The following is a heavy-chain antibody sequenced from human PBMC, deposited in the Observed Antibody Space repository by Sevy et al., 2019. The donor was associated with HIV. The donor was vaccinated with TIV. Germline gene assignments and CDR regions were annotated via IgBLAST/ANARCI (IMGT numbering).Heavy chain of an antibody. D-gene: IGHD6-13*01. CDR2: LKSDVYGGTI. J-gene: IGHJ4*02. CDR1: GFTFGDYC. V-gene: IGHV3-49*04. Sequence: GGSLRLSCTASGFTFGDYCMSWVRQAPGKGLEWVAFLKSDVYGGTIDHAASVRGRFIVSRDDSKTIAYLQMNDLKTEDTGVYYCTRWKAAQSIFDYWGQGALVTVSS. CDR3: TRWKAAQSIFDY.